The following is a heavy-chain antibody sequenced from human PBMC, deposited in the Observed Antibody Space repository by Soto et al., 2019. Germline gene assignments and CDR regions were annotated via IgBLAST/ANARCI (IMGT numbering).Heavy chain of an antibody. CDR1: GYTFTNYG. D-gene: IGHD2-15*01. V-gene: IGHV1-18*01. J-gene: IGHJ4*02. Sequence: QVHLVQSGAEVKKPGASVKVSCKASGYTFTNYGISWVRQAPGEGLEWVGWINTSNDNKLYAQKLQGRLTLTTDTSTSTAYMDLTTLRSDDTAVYFCARDPGAAPFDFWAQGTLVTVSS. CDR2: INTSNDNK. CDR3: ARDPGAAPFDF.